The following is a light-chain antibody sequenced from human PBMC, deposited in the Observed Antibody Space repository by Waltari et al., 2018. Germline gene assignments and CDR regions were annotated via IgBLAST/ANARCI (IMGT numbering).Light chain of an antibody. Sequence: EIVMTQSPATLSVSPGERATLSCRASQSVSSNVAWYQQKPGQAPRLLIYGASTRATGIPARFSGSGSGTEFTLTISSLQSEDFAVYYCQQYNNWPSTWTFGQGTKVEIK. CDR1: QSVSSN. CDR3: QQYNNWPSTWT. J-gene: IGKJ1*01. CDR2: GAS. V-gene: IGKV3-15*01.